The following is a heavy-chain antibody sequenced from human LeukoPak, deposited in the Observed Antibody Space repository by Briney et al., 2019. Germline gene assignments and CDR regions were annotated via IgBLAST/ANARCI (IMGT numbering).Heavy chain of an antibody. J-gene: IGHJ4*02. CDR3: ESGTQQQWSSF. CDR2: IYYSGTT. V-gene: IGHV4-39*07. CDR1: GVSISSSTYY. D-gene: IGHD3-10*01. Sequence: SETLSLTCTVSGVSISSSTYYWAWVRQPPGKGLEWIASIYYSGTTYYNPSLKSRVTISLDTSRNQFSLKLSSVTAADTAVYYCESGTQQQWSSFWGQGTLVTVSS.